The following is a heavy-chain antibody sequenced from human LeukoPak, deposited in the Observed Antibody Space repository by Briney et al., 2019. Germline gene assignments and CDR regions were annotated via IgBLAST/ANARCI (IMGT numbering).Heavy chain of an antibody. CDR3: ASHLSCGSETFHH. J-gene: IGHJ1*01. V-gene: IGHV4-39*01. Sequence: PSETLSLTCTVSGASISISSYYWGSIRQPPGKGLEWIGTIFYSGRTYYNPSLNSRVTLSVDTSNNQFSLKLSSVTAAHAAVYYCASHLSCGSETFHHWGQGTLVTVSS. CDR2: IFYSGRT. D-gene: IGHD2-21*01. CDR1: GASISISSYY.